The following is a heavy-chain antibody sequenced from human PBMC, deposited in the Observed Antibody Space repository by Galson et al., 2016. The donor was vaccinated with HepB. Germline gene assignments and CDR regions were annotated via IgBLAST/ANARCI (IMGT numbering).Heavy chain of an antibody. CDR1: GGSFTSYA. V-gene: IGHV1-69*06. J-gene: IGHJ3*02. CDR2: IFPLDTTA. Sequence: SCKASGGSFTSYALSWVRQGPGQGLEWMGGIFPLDTTASYAQNFEGRVTITADTSTSTAYMELSSLRSEDTAVYYCARVSHDSFDIWGQGTMVTVSS. CDR3: ARVSHDSFDI.